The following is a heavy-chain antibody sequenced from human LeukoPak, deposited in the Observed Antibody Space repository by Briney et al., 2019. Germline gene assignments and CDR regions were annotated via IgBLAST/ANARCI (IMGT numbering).Heavy chain of an antibody. Sequence: ASVKVSCKASGYTFTGYYTHWVRQAPGQGLEWMGWINPNSGGTNYAQKFQGRVTMTRDTSISTAYMELSRLRSDDTAVYYCARVYYYDSSGYYPAEYFQHWGQGTLVTVSS. CDR1: GYTFTGYY. V-gene: IGHV1-2*02. CDR2: INPNSGGT. D-gene: IGHD3-22*01. CDR3: ARVYYYDSSGYYPAEYFQH. J-gene: IGHJ1*01.